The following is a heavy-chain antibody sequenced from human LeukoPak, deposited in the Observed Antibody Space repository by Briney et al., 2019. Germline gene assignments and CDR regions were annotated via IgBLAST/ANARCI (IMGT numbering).Heavy chain of an antibody. V-gene: IGHV4-34*01. D-gene: IGHD3-22*01. CDR2: INHRGRT. Sequence: SETLSLTCAVYGESFNDYYWSWIRQPPGKGLEWIGEINHRGRTNYNPSLKSRVSISVDTPKNQFSLKLSSVTAADTAVYYCARGGRYYESSGYHREYFFDNWGQGTLVTVSS. J-gene: IGHJ4*02. CDR1: GESFNDYY. CDR3: ARGGRYYESSGYHREYFFDN.